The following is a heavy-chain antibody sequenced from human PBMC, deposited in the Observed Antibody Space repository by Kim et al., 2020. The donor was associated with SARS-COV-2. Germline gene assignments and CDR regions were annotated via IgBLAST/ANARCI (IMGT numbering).Heavy chain of an antibody. D-gene: IGHD3-22*01. CDR3: ARDPDSSGYYYFDY. CDR2: ISYDGSNK. V-gene: IGHV3-30*04. J-gene: IGHJ4*02. Sequence: GGSLRLSCAASGFTFSSYAMHWVRQAPGKGLEWVAVISYDGSNKYYADSVKGRFTISRDNSKNTLYLQMNSLRAEDTAVYYCARDPDSSGYYYFDYWGQGTLVTVSS. CDR1: GFTFSSYA.